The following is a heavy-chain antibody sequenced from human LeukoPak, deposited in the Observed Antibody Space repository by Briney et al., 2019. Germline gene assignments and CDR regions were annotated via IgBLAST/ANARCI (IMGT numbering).Heavy chain of an antibody. V-gene: IGHV3-30*04. D-gene: IGHD5-18*01. CDR3: ARGRTWIQLTSIQG. CDR1: GFTFSSYA. J-gene: IGHJ4*02. Sequence: GGSLRLSCAASGFTFSSYAMHWVRQAPGKGLEWVAVISYDGSNKYYADSVKGRFTISRDNAKNSLYLQMNSLRAEDTAVYYCARGRTWIQLTSIQGGGQGTLVTVSS. CDR2: ISYDGSNK.